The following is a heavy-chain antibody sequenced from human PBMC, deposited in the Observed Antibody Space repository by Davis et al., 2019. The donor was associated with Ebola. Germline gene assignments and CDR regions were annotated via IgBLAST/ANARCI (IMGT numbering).Heavy chain of an antibody. CDR1: GFTVSSNH. Sequence: GESLKISCAASGFTVSSNHMSWVRQAPGKGLEWVSAINSGSDYIYYADSVRGRFTISRDNAKTSLYLQMNGLRAEDTAVYYCARAPPSGPPDYWGQGTLVTVSS. CDR3: ARAPPSGPPDY. CDR2: INSGSDYI. V-gene: IGHV3-21*01. J-gene: IGHJ4*02.